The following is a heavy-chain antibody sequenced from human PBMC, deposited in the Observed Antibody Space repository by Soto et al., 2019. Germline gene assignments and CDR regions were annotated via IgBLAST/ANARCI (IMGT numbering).Heavy chain of an antibody. CDR2: IYYSGST. J-gene: IGHJ5*02. Sequence: PSETLSLTCTVSGGSISSYYWGWIRQPPGKGLEWIGYIYYSGSTNYNPSLKSRVTISVDTSKNQFSLKLSSVTAADTAVYYCARAGGDIVVVPAARVRFDPWGQGTLITVSS. V-gene: IGHV4-59*01. CDR3: ARAGGDIVVVPAARVRFDP. D-gene: IGHD2-2*01. CDR1: GGSISSYY.